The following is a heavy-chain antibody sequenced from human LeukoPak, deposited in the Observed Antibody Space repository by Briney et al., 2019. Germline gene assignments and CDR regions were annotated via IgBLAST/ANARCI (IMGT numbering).Heavy chain of an antibody. CDR1: GGSISSSSNY. V-gene: IGHV4-39*01. CDR3: ARPRGVYGGSYDNDDY. CDR2: IYSGGSS. J-gene: IGHJ4*02. Sequence: SETLSLTCTASGGSISSSSNYWGCIRQPPGEGLEWIGSIYSGGSSYYNPSLKSRVTISVDTSKNQVSLKLTSVTAADTAVYYCARPRGVYGGSYDNDDYWGQGTLVTVSS. D-gene: IGHD1-26*01.